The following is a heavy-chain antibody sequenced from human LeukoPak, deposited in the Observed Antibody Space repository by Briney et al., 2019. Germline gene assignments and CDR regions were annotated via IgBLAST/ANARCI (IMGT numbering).Heavy chain of an antibody. CDR3: AKDNIRYSSGWYYDY. D-gene: IGHD6-19*01. CDR1: GFTFSSYA. Sequence: GGSLRLSCAASGFTFSSYAMSWVRQAPGKGLEWVSAISGSGGSTYHADSVKGRFTISRDNSKNTLYLQMNSLRAEDTAVYYCAKDNIRYSSGWYYDYWGQGTLVTVSS. V-gene: IGHV3-23*01. J-gene: IGHJ4*02. CDR2: ISGSGGST.